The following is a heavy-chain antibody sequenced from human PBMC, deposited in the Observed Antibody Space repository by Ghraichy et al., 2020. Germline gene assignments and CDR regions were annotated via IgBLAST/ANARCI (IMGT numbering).Heavy chain of an antibody. D-gene: IGHD3-3*01. J-gene: IGHJ4*02. Sequence: GGSLRLSCAASGFSFSIYTVNWVRQAPGKGLEWVSSISSGATYISYADSVKGRFTVSRDNAKNSLYLQMNSLRAEDTAVYYCARAPSSGFWSDEDYFDYWGQGTLVTVSS. V-gene: IGHV3-21*01. CDR2: ISSGATYI. CDR1: GFSFSIYT. CDR3: ARAPSSGFWSDEDYFDY.